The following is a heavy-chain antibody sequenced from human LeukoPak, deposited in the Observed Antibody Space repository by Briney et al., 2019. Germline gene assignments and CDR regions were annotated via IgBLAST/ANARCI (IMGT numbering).Heavy chain of an antibody. CDR1: GFTFSTSW. D-gene: IGHD2-2*01. V-gene: IGHV3-7*04. CDR2: INQDGSDK. Sequence: GGSLRLSCAASGFTFSTSWMGWVRLTPGKGLEWVANINQDGSDKYYVDSVKGRFTISRDNAKNSLYLQMNSLRAEDTAVYFCARGEVPAAVTYYFYYYYMDVWGKGTTVTISS. J-gene: IGHJ6*03. CDR3: ARGEVPAAVTYYFYYYYMDV.